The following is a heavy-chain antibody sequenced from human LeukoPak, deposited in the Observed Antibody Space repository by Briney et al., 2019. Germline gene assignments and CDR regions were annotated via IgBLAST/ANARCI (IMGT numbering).Heavy chain of an antibody. CDR1: GYTFTSYY. D-gene: IGHD3-22*01. Sequence: ASVKVSCKASGYTFTSYYMHWVRQAPGQGLEWMGIINPSGGSTSYAQKFQGRVTMTRDMSTSTVYMELSSLSSEDTAVYYCARPRDYYDQDPHSLDYWGQGTLVTVSS. V-gene: IGHV1-46*01. J-gene: IGHJ4*02. CDR3: ARPRDYYDQDPHSLDY. CDR2: INPSGGST.